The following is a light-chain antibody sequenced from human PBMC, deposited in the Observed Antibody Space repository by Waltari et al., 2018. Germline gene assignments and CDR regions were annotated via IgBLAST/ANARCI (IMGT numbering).Light chain of an antibody. CDR3: NSRESRDKYIFV. CDR1: SLRHYS. CDR2: YKN. Sequence: SSELTQDPPVSVALGQTVGITCSGDSLRHYSAHWYQQKTGQAPVLVVYYKNNRPSGIPDRFSGSRSGDTSSLTITGAQAEDEADYYCNSRESRDKYIFVFGTGTKVTVL. V-gene: IGLV3-19*01. J-gene: IGLJ1*01.